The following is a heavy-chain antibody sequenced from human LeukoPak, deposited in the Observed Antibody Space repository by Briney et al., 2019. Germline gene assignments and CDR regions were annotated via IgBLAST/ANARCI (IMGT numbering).Heavy chain of an antibody. J-gene: IGHJ6*02. Sequence: SETLSLTCTVSGGXISSYYCSWIRQPPGKGREWLGHMYYSGSTNYNPSLKSRVTISVDTSKNQFSLKLSSVTAADTAVYYCARDLGYYDSSGYYYYYGMDVWGQGTTVTVSS. CDR3: ARDLGYYDSSGYYYYYGMDV. V-gene: IGHV4-59*01. CDR1: GGXISSYY. D-gene: IGHD3-22*01. CDR2: MYYSGST.